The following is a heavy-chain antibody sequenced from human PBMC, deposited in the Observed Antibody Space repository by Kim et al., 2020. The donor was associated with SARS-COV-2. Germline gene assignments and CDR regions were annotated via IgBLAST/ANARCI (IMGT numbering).Heavy chain of an antibody. V-gene: IGHV3-73*01. Sequence: GGSLRLSCAASGFTFSGSAMHWVRQASGKGLEWVGRIRSKANSYATAYAASVKGRFTISRDDSKNTAYLQMNSLKTEDTAVYYCTRTAAAGCDYWGQGTLVTVSS. CDR1: GFTFSGSA. CDR2: IRSKANSYAT. J-gene: IGHJ4*02. CDR3: TRTAAAGCDY. D-gene: IGHD6-13*01.